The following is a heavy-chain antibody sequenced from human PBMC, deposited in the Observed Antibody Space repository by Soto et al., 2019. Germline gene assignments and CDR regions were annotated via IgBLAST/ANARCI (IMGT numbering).Heavy chain of an antibody. CDR2: IWYDGSNK. J-gene: IGHJ6*02. CDR3: ARLSGDHSAFFSYGMDA. D-gene: IGHD2-21*01. Sequence: GGSLRLSCAASGFTFSSYGMHWVRQAPGKGLEWVAVIWYDGSNKYYADSVKGRFTISRDNSRNTLSLQMNSLRADDTAVYYCARLSGDHSAFFSYGMDAWGQGTTVTVSS. V-gene: IGHV3-33*01. CDR1: GFTFSSYG.